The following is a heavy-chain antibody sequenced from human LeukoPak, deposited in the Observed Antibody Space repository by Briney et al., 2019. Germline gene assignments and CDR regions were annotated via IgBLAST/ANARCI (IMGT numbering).Heavy chain of an antibody. CDR3: ARLGAGPTYYDFWSGYSSFYFDY. V-gene: IGHV4-39*01. CDR1: GGSTSSSNYY. CDR2: IHYSGNT. J-gene: IGHJ4*02. Sequence: SETLSLTCTVSGGSTSSSNYYWGWIRQPPGKGLEWIVGIHYSGNTYYNPSLKSRVTISIDTSKNQFSLKLSSVTAADTAVYYCARLGAGPTYYDFWSGYSSFYFDYRGQGTLVTVSS. D-gene: IGHD3-3*01.